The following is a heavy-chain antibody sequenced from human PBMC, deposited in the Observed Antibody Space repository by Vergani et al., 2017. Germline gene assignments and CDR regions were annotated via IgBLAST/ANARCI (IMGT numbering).Heavy chain of an antibody. V-gene: IGHV3-30*02. CDR1: GFTFSSYG. CDR2: IRYDGSNK. CDR3: AKDQINRYYYDSSGYYFGGVFDY. Sequence: QVQLVESGGGVVQPGGSLRLSCAASGFTFSSYGMHWVRQAPGKGLEWVAFIRYDGSNKYYADSVKGRFTISRDNSKNTLYLQMNSLRAEDTAVYYCAKDQINRYYYDSSGYYFGGVFDYWGQGTLVTVSS. D-gene: IGHD3-22*01. J-gene: IGHJ4*02.